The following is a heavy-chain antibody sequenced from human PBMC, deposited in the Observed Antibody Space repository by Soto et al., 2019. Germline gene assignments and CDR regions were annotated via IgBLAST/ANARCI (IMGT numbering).Heavy chain of an antibody. V-gene: IGHV1-18*01. Sequence: GASVKVSCKASGYTFTSYGISWVRQAPGQGLEWMGWISAYNGNTNYAQKLQGRVTMTTDTSTSTAYMELRSLRSDDTAVYYCASTPWELSRWYYFDYWGQGTLVTVSS. CDR2: ISAYNGNT. CDR3: ASTPWELSRWYYFDY. CDR1: GYTFTSYG. J-gene: IGHJ4*02. D-gene: IGHD1-26*01.